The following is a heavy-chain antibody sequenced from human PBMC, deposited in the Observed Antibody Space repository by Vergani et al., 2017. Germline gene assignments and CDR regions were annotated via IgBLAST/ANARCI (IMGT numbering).Heavy chain of an antibody. Sequence: QVQLQESGPGLVKPSETLSLTCTVSGGSISSYYWCWVRQPAGEGPEWIGRIYTRGSTHYNPSLKSRVTMSVDTSKNQFSLKLSSVTAADTAVYYCARVPPYYYFMDVWSKATTVTVPS. V-gene: IGHV4-4*07. CDR2: IYTRGST. CDR1: GGSISSYY. CDR3: ARVPPYYYFMDV. J-gene: IGHJ6*03.